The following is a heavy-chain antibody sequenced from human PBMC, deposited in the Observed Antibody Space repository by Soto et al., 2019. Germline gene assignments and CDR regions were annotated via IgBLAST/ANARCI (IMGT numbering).Heavy chain of an antibody. D-gene: IGHD3-3*02. J-gene: IGHJ5*02. CDR3: ARILAFWNWFDP. CDR1: GGSISSSSYY. V-gene: IGHV4-39*07. Sequence: SETLSLTCTVSGGSISSSSYYWGWIRQPPGKGLEWIGEINHSGSTNYNPSLKSRVTISVDTSKNQFSLKLSSVTAADTAVYYCARILAFWNWFDPWGQGTLVTVSS. CDR2: INHSGST.